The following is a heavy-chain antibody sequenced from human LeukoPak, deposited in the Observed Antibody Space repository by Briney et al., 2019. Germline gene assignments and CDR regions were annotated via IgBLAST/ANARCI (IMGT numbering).Heavy chain of an antibody. CDR3: TTDGGYYGMDV. J-gene: IGHJ6*04. D-gene: IGHD3-16*01. CDR2: IYSGGDT. Sequence: PGGSLRLSCAASGFTVSNNYMSWVRQAPGKGLEWVSVIYSGGDTYYADSVKGRFTISRDNSKNTLYLQMNSLKTEDTAVYYCTTDGGYYGMDVWGKGTTVTVSS. CDR1: GFTVSNNY. V-gene: IGHV3-53*01.